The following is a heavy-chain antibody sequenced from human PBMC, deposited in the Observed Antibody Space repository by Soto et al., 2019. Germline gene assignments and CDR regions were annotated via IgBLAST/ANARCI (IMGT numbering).Heavy chain of an antibody. J-gene: IGHJ4*02. CDR3: ARGQIPKLVGATTDFDY. Sequence: SETLSLTCAVYGGSFSGYYWSWIRQPPGKGLEWIGEINHSGSTNYNPSLKSRVTISVDTSKNQFSLKLSSVTAADTAVYYCARGQIPKLVGATTDFDYWGQGTLVTVSS. CDR2: INHSGST. CDR1: GGSFSGYY. V-gene: IGHV4-34*01. D-gene: IGHD1-26*01.